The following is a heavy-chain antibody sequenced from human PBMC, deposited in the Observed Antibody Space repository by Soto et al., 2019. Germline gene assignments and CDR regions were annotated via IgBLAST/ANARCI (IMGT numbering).Heavy chain of an antibody. Sequence: QVQLQQWGAGLLKPSETLSLTCAVSGGSFSGYYWNWIRQPPGKGLEWIAEINHRGSTNYNPSLESRVTISVDTSHNHFSLKLNSVTATDTAVYYCATGTSPSGRGQNRFDPWGQGTLVTVSS. V-gene: IGHV4-34*01. CDR3: ATGTSPSGRGQNRFDP. CDR1: GGSFSGYY. J-gene: IGHJ5*02. D-gene: IGHD1-1*01. CDR2: INHRGST.